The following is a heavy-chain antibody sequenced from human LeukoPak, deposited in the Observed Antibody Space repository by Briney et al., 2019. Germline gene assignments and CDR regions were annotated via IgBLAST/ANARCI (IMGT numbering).Heavy chain of an antibody. V-gene: IGHV3-30*03. CDR3: ARGPPTSRSGAHFDY. D-gene: IGHD5-12*01. CDR2: ISYSGNNY. CDR1: RFTFSSYA. J-gene: IGHJ4*02. Sequence: GALRLSCAASRFTFSSYAMHWVRQAPGEGLQWVAFISYSGNNYYYADSVKGRFIISRDDSKNTLYVEMNSLRLDDTAIYYCARGPPTSRSGAHFDYWGQGSLVTVSP.